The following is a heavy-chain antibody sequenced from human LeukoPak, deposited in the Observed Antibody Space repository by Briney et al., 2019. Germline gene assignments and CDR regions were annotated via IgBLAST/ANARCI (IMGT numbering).Heavy chain of an antibody. CDR1: GYSFTNYW. CDR3: ARLWAVADKEFDY. CDR2: IYTDNSDV. V-gene: IGHV5-51*01. Sequence: GESLKISCKASGYSFTNYWIVWLRQMPGRGLEWMGIIYTDNSDVRYSPSFRGRVTISADKSVNTAYLQWSSLKASDTVMYYCARLWAVADKEFDYWGQGTLVTVSS. D-gene: IGHD6-19*01. J-gene: IGHJ4*02.